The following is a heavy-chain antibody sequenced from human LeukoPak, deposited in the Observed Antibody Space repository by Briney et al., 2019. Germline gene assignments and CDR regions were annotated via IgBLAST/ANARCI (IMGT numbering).Heavy chain of an antibody. V-gene: IGHV5-51*01. CDR1: GYSFTSYW. CDR2: IYPGDSDT. Sequence: GESLKISCKGSGYSFTSYWIGWVRQMPGKGLEWMGIIYPGDSDTRYSPSFQGQVTISADKSISTAYLQWSSLKASDTAMYYCAGTADYYDSSGLMDVWGQGTTVTVSS. J-gene: IGHJ6*02. D-gene: IGHD3-22*01. CDR3: AGTADYYDSSGLMDV.